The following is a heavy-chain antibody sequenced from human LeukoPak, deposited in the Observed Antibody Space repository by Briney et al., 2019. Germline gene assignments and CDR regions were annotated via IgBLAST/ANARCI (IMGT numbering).Heavy chain of an antibody. V-gene: IGHV4-34*01. CDR3: ARGRGYYGNWFDP. D-gene: IGHD3-10*01. CDR1: GGSFSGYY. J-gene: IGHJ5*02. CDR2: INHSGST. Sequence: PSETLSLTCAVYGGSFSGYYWSWIRQPPGKGLEWIGEINHSGSTNYNPSLKSRVTISVDTSKNQFSLKLSSVTAADTAVYYCARGRGYYGNWFDPWGQGTLVTVSS.